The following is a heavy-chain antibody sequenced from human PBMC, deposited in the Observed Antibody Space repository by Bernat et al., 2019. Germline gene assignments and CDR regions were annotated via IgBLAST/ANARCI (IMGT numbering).Heavy chain of an antibody. Sequence: QVQLVESGGGVVQPGRSLRLSCAASGFTFSSYGMHWVRQAPGKGLEWVAVIWYDGSNKYYADSVKGRFTISGDNSKNTLYLQMNSLRAEDTAVYYCARSFGTQYYFDYWGQGTLVTVSS. CDR3: ARSFGTQYYFDY. J-gene: IGHJ4*02. CDR1: GFTFSSYG. V-gene: IGHV3-33*08. CDR2: IWYDGSNK. D-gene: IGHD3-10*01.